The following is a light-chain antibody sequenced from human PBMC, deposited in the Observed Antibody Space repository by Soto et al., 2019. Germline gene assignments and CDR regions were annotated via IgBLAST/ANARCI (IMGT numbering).Light chain of an antibody. V-gene: IGKV3-20*01. CDR1: QSVISSY. CDR2: CAS. J-gene: IGKJ3*01. CDR3: QQYGSSPPEFT. Sequence: EIVLTQSPGTLSLSPGERATLSCRASQSVISSYLAWYQQKPGQAPRLLIFCASYRATGIPDRFSDSVSGTDFTLTISRLDPEYFAIYYCQQYGSSPPEFTFGPGTKVDIK.